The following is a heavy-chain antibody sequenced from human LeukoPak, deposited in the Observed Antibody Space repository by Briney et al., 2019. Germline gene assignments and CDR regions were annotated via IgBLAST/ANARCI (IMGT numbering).Heavy chain of an antibody. D-gene: IGHD3-22*01. CDR3: ARRGITMIAFDY. Sequence: SVTVSCKASGGTFSSYAISWVRQAPGQGLEWMGGIIPIFGTANYAQKFQGRVTITADESTSTAYMELSSLRSEDTAVYYCARRGITMIAFDYWGQGTLVTVSS. V-gene: IGHV1-69*13. CDR1: GGTFSSYA. CDR2: IIPIFGTA. J-gene: IGHJ4*02.